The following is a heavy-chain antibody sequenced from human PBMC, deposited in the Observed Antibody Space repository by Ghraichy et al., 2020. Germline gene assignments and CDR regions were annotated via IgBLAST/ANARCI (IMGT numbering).Heavy chain of an antibody. Sequence: SETLSLTCAVYGGSFSGFYWSWIRQSPGKGLEWVGQINHSGDTDYNPSLKGRVTISVDRSQNQFSLKLSSVTAADTAVYYCARNIYDFWSGYYTGYFDYWGQGTLVTVSS. J-gene: IGHJ4*02. V-gene: IGHV4-34*01. D-gene: IGHD3-3*01. CDR3: ARNIYDFWSGYYTGYFDY. CDR1: GGSFSGFY. CDR2: INHSGDT.